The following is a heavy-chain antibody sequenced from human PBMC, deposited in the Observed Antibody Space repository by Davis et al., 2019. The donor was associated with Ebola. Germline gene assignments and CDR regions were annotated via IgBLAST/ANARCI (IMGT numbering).Heavy chain of an antibody. Sequence: AASVKVSCKASGYSFSTCGISWVRQAPGQGLEWVGWISTYNGNTNYAQKLQDRVTMTTDTSTTTDYMELRSLRSDDTALYYCARDYCDSSGYYYDTFDIWGQGTMVTVSS. CDR1: GYSFSTCG. J-gene: IGHJ3*02. D-gene: IGHD3-22*01. CDR2: ISTYNGNT. CDR3: ARDYCDSSGYYYDTFDI. V-gene: IGHV1-18*01.